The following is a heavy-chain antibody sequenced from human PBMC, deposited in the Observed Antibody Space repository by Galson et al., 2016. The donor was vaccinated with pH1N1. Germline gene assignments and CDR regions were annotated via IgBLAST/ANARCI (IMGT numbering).Heavy chain of an antibody. D-gene: IGHD5-12*01. V-gene: IGHV1-69*13. CDR1: GYTLSRYY. Sequence: SVKVSCKASGYTLSRYYMNWVRQAPGQGLEWMGGVSPVFGPAGYPQKFRGRVTITADESTSTASMELSSLRSEDTAVYYCARSYSGYDRHFSSAMDVWGQGTTVTVSS. CDR2: VSPVFGPA. J-gene: IGHJ6*02. CDR3: ARSYSGYDRHFSSAMDV.